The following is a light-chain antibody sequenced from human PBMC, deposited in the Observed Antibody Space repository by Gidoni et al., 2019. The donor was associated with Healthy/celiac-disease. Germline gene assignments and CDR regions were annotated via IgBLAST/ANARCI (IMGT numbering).Light chain of an antibody. CDR1: QSVSSY. V-gene: IGKV3-11*01. CDR3: QQRSNWPRT. J-gene: IGKJ1*01. Sequence: EIVLTQSAATLSLSPGERATLSCRASQSVSSYLAWYQQKPGQAPRLLIYDASNRATGIPARFSGSGSGTDFTLTISSLEPEDFAVYYCQQRSNWPRTFGQXTKVEIK. CDR2: DAS.